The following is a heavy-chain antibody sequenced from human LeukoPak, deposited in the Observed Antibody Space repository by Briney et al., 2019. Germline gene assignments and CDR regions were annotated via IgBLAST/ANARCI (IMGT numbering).Heavy chain of an antibody. V-gene: IGHV3-23*01. CDR1: GFTFSNYA. CDR3: AKTPDYCTNGVCYTLHYFDY. Sequence: GGSLRLSCAASGFTFSNYAMTWVRQAPGKGLEWVSTISGGGDSTYYADSVRGRFTISRDDSKSTLYLQMNSLRAEDTAVYYCAKTPDYCTNGVCYTLHYFDYWGQGTPVTVSS. CDR2: ISGGGDST. J-gene: IGHJ4*02. D-gene: IGHD2-8*01.